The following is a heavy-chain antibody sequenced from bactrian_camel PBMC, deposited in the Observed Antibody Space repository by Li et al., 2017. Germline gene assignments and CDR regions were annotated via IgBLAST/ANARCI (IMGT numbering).Heavy chain of an antibody. CDR2: IYAGDGRT. D-gene: IGHD2*01. J-gene: IGHJ4*01. CDR1: GFDYSRTC. CDR3: ARGGSCTSTSWKASEKYSY. V-gene: IGHV3S1*01. Sequence: VQLVESGGDSVQAGGSLKLACTGSGFDYSRTCTGWFRQAPGKEREGIAAIYAGDGRTYYADSVKTRFSIGEDNVKNTIHLQMSSLKSEDTAMYYCARGGSCTSTSWKASEKYSYWGQGTQVTVS.